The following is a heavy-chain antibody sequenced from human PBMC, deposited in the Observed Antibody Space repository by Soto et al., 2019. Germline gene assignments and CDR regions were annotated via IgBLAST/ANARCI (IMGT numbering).Heavy chain of an antibody. J-gene: IGHJ4*02. Sequence: QVQLVESGGGVVQPGRSLRLSCAASGFTFSSYGMHWVRQAPGKGLEWVAVISYDGSNKYYADSVKGRFTISRDNSKNTLYLQMNSLRAEDTAVYYCAKTIFGPYYWGQGTLVTVSS. D-gene: IGHD3-3*01. CDR3: AKTIFGPYY. CDR2: ISYDGSNK. CDR1: GFTFSSYG. V-gene: IGHV3-30*18.